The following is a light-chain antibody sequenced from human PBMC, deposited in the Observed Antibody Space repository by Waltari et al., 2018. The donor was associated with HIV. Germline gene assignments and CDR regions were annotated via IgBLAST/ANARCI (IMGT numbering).Light chain of an antibody. CDR2: GAS. J-gene: IGKJ3*01. CDR3: QQYGSSPFT. V-gene: IGKV3-20*01. CDR1: QSVTSSY. Sequence: EIVLTQSPGTLSLSPGERVTLSCRARQSVTSSYLAWYQQKPGQAPRLLIYGASSRATCIPDRFSGSGSGTDFTLTISRLEPEDFAVYYCQQYGSSPFTFGPGTKVDIK.